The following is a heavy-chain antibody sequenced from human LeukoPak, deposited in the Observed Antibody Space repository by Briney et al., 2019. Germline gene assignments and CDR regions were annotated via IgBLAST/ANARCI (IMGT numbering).Heavy chain of an antibody. CDR2: MNPNTGNT. J-gene: IGHJ3*02. Sequence: ASVRVCCKASGYTFTSFDFNWVRQATGQGLEWMGWMNPNTGNTGYAQKFQGRVTMTRNTSISTAYMELSSLRSEDTAVYYCARGYTAAAAYAFDIWGQGTMVTVSS. V-gene: IGHV1-8*01. CDR3: ARGYTAAAAYAFDI. D-gene: IGHD6-13*01. CDR1: GYTFTSFD.